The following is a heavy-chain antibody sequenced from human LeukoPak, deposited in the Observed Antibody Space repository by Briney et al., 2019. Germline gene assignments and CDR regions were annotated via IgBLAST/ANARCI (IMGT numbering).Heavy chain of an antibody. D-gene: IGHD5-12*01. V-gene: IGHV1-69*06. CDR2: IIPIFGTA. Sequence: ASVKVSCKASGGTFSSYAISWVRQAPGQGLEWMGTIIPIFGTANYAQKFQGRVTITADKSTSTAYMELSSLRSEDTAVYYCARDPDSGYDVDAFDIWGQGTMVTVSS. J-gene: IGHJ3*02. CDR3: ARDPDSGYDVDAFDI. CDR1: GGTFSSYA.